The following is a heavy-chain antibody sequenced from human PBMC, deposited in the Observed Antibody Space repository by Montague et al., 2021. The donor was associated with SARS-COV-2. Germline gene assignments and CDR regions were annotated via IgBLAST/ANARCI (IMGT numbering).Heavy chain of an antibody. D-gene: IGHD3-22*01. CDR2: INHGGST. CDR3: ARGRQHINMVVVVVTGGEYYFGF. V-gene: IGHV4-34*01. J-gene: IGHJ4*01. Sequence: SETLSLTCAVYDGSFSDYSWPWIRQPTGKGLGRVGEINHGGSTNYKPSLKRRVTRAVETCKHQFSLKMTSVTAADTAVYYCARGRQHINMVVVVVTGGEYYFGFWG. CDR1: DGSFSDYS.